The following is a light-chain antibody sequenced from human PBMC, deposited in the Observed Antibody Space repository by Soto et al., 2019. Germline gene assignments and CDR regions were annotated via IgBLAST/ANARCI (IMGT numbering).Light chain of an antibody. V-gene: IGLV2-11*01. CDR2: DVT. Sequence: QSVLTQPRSVSGSPGQSVTISCTGTISDVGVYNYVSWYQRHPGKAPKLMIYDVTKRPSGVPDRFSGSKSGNTASLIISGLQAEDEADYFCCSYAHTHVVFGGGTKLTVL. CDR1: ISDVGVYNY. J-gene: IGLJ2*01. CDR3: CSYAHTHVV.